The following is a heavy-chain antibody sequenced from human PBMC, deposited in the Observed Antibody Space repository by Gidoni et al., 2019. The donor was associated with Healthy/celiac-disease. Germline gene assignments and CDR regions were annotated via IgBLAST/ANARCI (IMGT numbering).Heavy chain of an antibody. CDR1: YGSYS. Sequence: YGSYSMNWVRQAPGKGLEWVSYISSSSSTIYYADSVKGRFTISRDNAKNSLYLQMNSLRAEDTAVYYCARDRVLGRIPFFADWGQGTLVTVSS. D-gene: IGHD3-16*01. CDR2: ISSSSSTI. V-gene: IGHV3-48*01. J-gene: IGHJ4*02. CDR3: ARDRVLGRIPFFAD.